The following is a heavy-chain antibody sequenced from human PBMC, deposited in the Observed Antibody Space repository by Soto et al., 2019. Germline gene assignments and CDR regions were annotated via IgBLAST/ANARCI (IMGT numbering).Heavy chain of an antibody. V-gene: IGHV3-15*01. CDR3: TTGIYYDILTGYHNVAY. CDR1: GFNLSHPW. Sequence: GXLRLSCVASGFNLSHPWMTWVRQAAGKGLEWVGRIKSKTDGGTADYAAPVKGRATISRDDSKNTVYLQMNSLKTEDTAVYYCTTGIYYDILTGYHNVAYWGQGALVTVSS. J-gene: IGHJ4*02. CDR2: IKSKTDGGTA. D-gene: IGHD3-9*01.